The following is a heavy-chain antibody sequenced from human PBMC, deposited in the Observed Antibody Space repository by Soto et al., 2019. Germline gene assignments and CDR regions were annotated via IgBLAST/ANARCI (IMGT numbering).Heavy chain of an antibody. CDR2: VNPNGGST. D-gene: IGHD6-6*01. CDR1: GYTFTNFY. J-gene: IGHJ4*02. CDR3: ARGLASDDY. Sequence: QVQLVQSGAEVKEPGASVKISCKGSGYTFTNFYIHWVRQAPGQGLEWMGIVNPNGGSTNYSQNYKGRITNSRDTSTSTVYMDLSSLRSEDTAVYYCARGLASDDYWGQGTLVNVSS. V-gene: IGHV1-46*01.